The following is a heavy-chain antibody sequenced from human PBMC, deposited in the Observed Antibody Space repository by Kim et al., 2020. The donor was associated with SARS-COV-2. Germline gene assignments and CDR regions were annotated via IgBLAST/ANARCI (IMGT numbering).Heavy chain of an antibody. J-gene: IGHJ4*02. V-gene: IGHV3-15*01. Sequence: GGSLRLSCAASGFTFSNAWMSWVRQAPGKGLEWVGRIKSKTDGGTTDYAAPVKGRFTISRDDSKNTLYLQMNSLKTEDTAVYYCTTDYIAVAGTSTRDYWGQGTLVTVSS. CDR2: IKSKTDGGTT. CDR3: TTDYIAVAGTSTRDY. D-gene: IGHD6-19*01. CDR1: GFTFSNAW.